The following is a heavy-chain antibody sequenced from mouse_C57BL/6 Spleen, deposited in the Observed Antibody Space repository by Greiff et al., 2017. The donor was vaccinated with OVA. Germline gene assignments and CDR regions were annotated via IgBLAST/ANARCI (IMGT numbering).Heavy chain of an antibody. V-gene: IGHV1-5*01. CDR2: IYPGNSDT. Sequence: EVQLQQSGTVLARPGASVKMSCKTSGYTFTSYWMHWVKQRPGQGLEWIGAIYPGNSDTSYNQKFKGKAKLTAVTSASTAYMELSSLTNEDSAVYYCTRKGYGSSYGGYAMDYWGQGTSVTVSS. D-gene: IGHD1-1*01. CDR1: GYTFTSYW. J-gene: IGHJ4*01. CDR3: TRKGYGSSYGGYAMDY.